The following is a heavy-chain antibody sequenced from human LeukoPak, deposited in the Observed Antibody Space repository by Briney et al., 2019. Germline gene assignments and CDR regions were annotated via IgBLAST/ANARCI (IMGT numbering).Heavy chain of an antibody. D-gene: IGHD3-9*01. V-gene: IGHV3-33*01. CDR1: GFSFSSYG. CDR3: ARGSNTGYSIDS. Sequence: GRSLRLSCAVSGFSFSSYGMHWVRQAPGKGLEWVAVIWYDGSNENYPDSVKSRLSISRDNSKNTLYLQMNSLRAEDTAVYFCARGSNTGYSIDSWGQGTLVTVSS. J-gene: IGHJ4*02. CDR2: IWYDGSNE.